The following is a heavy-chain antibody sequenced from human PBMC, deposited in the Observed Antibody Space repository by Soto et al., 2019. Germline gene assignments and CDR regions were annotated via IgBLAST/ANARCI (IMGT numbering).Heavy chain of an antibody. D-gene: IGHD3-22*01. V-gene: IGHV1-3*01. CDR1: GYTFTSYA. J-gene: IGHJ4*02. CDR3: ARGVIVGSGYRHIDY. Sequence: QVQLVQSGAEVKKPGASVKVSCKASGYTFTSYAMHWVRQAPGQRLEWMGWINAGNGNTKYSQNFQGRVTITRDTCANTAYLELSSLRSEDTAVYYCARGVIVGSGYRHIDYWGQGTLVTVSS. CDR2: INAGNGNT.